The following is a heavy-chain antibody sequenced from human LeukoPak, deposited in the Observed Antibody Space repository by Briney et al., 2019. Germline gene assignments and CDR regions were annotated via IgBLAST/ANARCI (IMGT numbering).Heavy chain of an antibody. V-gene: IGHV1-69*06. Sequence: ASVKVSCKASGGTFSSYATSWVRQAPGQGLEWMGGIIPIFGTANYAQKFQGRVTITADKSTSTAYMELSSLRSEDTAVYYCARVGDYYDSSGYDYWGQGTLVTVSS. CDR3: ARVGDYYDSSGYDY. CDR1: GGTFSSYA. CDR2: IIPIFGTA. J-gene: IGHJ4*02. D-gene: IGHD3-22*01.